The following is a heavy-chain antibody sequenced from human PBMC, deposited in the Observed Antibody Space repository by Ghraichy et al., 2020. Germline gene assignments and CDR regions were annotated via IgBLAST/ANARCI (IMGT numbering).Heavy chain of an antibody. Sequence: SETLSLTCTVSGGSISSSSYYWGWICQPPGKGLEWIGSIYYSGSTYYNPSLKSRVTISVDTSKNQFSLKLSSVTAADTAVYYCARFLDWNYEGGGFDYWGQGTLVTVSS. CDR1: GGSISSSSYY. D-gene: IGHD3/OR15-3a*01. J-gene: IGHJ4*02. CDR2: IYYSGST. CDR3: ARFLDWNYEGGGFDY. V-gene: IGHV4-39*01.